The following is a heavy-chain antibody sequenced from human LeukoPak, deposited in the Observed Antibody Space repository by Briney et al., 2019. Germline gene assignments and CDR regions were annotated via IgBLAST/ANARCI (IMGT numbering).Heavy chain of an antibody. V-gene: IGHV3-23*01. CDR3: AKGLGGYDYIWGSYRTFDY. D-gene: IGHD3-16*02. J-gene: IGHJ4*02. CDR2: ISGSGGST. Sequence: GGSLRLSCAASGFTFSSYAMSWVRQAPGKGLEWVSAISGSGGSTYYADSAKGRFTISRDNSKNTLYLQMNSLRAEDTAVYYCAKGLGGYDYIWGSYRTFDYWGQGTLVTVSS. CDR1: GFTFSSYA.